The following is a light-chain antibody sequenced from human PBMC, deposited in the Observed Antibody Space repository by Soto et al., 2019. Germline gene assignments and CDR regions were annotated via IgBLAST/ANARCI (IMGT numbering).Light chain of an antibody. CDR3: QQLETYPRT. V-gene: IGKV1-13*02. J-gene: IGKJ5*01. CDR2: VVF. CDR1: QGINNA. Sequence: AIQVTQSPSSLSASVGDTVTITCRASQGINNAFAWYKQKPGKVPRLLIYVVFNLQSVVLSRFSGSGSGTDFTLTISRLQPEDFATYYCQQLETYPRTFGQGTRLEIK.